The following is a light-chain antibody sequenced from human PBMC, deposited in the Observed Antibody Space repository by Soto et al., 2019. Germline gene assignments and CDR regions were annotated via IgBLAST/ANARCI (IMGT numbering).Light chain of an antibody. J-gene: IGKJ4*01. CDR2: KAS. CDR3: LQYKIYPLS. V-gene: IGKV1-5*03. Sequence: DIQMTQSPSTLSASAGDRVTITCRASQSLSGWLAWYQQRPGKAPKMLIHKASTLAVGVPSRFSGSDSGTEFTLTISSVQTDDFATYFCLQYKIYPLSFGGGTKVDIK. CDR1: QSLSGW.